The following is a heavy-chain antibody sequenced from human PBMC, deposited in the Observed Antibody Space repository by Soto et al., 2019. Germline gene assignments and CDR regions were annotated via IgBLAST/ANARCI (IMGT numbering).Heavy chain of an antibody. J-gene: IGHJ4*02. Sequence: EVQLVESGGSLVQPGGSLRLSCAASGFTFSTHTMNWVRQAPGKGLEWLSYISSGSRTIYYADSVMGRFTISRDNAQNSRYLQRHSLRDEDTAGYYCASGSGNGSGYWGQGTLVTVSS. V-gene: IGHV3-48*02. CDR2: ISSGSRTI. CDR3: ASGSGNGSGY. D-gene: IGHD3-10*01. CDR1: GFTFSTHT.